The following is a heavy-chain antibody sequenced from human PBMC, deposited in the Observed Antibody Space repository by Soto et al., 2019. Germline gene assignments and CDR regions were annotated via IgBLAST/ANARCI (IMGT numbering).Heavy chain of an antibody. J-gene: IGHJ1*01. CDR1: GFTVSSNY. CDR2: IYIGGST. CDR3: GRDRAAACKEEYFQH. V-gene: IGHV3-53*01. Sequence: HPGGSLRLSCAASGFTVSSNYMSWVRQAPGKGLEWVSVIYIGGSTYYADSLKGRFTISRDNSKNTLYLQMNSLRAEDTAVYYCGRDRAAACKEEYFQHRGQGTLVTVSS. D-gene: IGHD6-13*01.